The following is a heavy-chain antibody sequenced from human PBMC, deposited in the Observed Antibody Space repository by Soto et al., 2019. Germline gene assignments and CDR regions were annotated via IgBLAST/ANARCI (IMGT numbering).Heavy chain of an antibody. CDR3: AKDRARLPRLVPNYYYYGMDV. V-gene: IGHV3-30*18. J-gene: IGHJ6*02. CDR2: ISYDGSNK. CDR1: GFTFSSYG. Sequence: GGSLRLSCAASGFTFSSYGRHWVRQAPGKGLEWVAVISYDGSNKYYAAPEKGRFTTSRDNTKNTLYLQMNSLRAEDRAVYYWAKDRARLPRLVPNYYYYGMDVWGQGTTVTVSS. D-gene: IGHD3-10*01.